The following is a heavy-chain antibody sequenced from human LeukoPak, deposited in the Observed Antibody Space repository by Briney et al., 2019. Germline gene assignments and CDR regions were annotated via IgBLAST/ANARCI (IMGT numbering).Heavy chain of an antibody. V-gene: IGHV3-23*01. Sequence: PGGSLRLSCAVSGITFSYYDMSWVRQAPGKGLEWVSTINGSTFNTYYADSVKGRFTISRDNSKNTLYLQMNSLRAEDTAVYYCAKDGSEVLLWFGELSDWGQGTLVTVSS. D-gene: IGHD3-10*01. CDR3: AKDGSEVLLWFGELSD. CDR1: GITFSYYD. J-gene: IGHJ4*02. CDR2: INGSTFNT.